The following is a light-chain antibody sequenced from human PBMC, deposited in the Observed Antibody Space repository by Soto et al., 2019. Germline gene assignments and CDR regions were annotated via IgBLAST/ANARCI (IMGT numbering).Light chain of an antibody. CDR2: GAA. Sequence: EIVMPQSPATLSVSPGERATLSCRASRSVSSNLAWYQQKPGQIPRLLMYGAATRDTGIPARFSGSGSGTEFTLTISSLQSEDFAVYYCQQYNNWSPYTFGQGTKLEIK. J-gene: IGKJ2*01. CDR3: QQYNNWSPYT. CDR1: RSVSSN. V-gene: IGKV3-15*01.